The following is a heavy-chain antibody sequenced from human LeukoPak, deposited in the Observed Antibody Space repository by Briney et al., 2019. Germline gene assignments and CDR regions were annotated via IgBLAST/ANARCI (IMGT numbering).Heavy chain of an antibody. Sequence: ASVKVSCKASGYTFTSYGISWVRQAPGQGLEWMGWINAYNGHTNYAQKLQGRVSMTADPSTRTVYMELRSLRFDDTAVYYCARTYDFWQIPYGMDVWGQGTTVTVSS. CDR2: INAYNGHT. CDR1: GYTFTSYG. J-gene: IGHJ6*02. CDR3: ARTYDFWQIPYGMDV. D-gene: IGHD3-3*01. V-gene: IGHV1-18*01.